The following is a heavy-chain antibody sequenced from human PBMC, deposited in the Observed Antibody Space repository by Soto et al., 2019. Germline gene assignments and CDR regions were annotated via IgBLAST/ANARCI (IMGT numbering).Heavy chain of an antibody. J-gene: IGHJ4*02. CDR3: AKDLRDYDFWSGSDDY. V-gene: IGHV3-30*18. D-gene: IGHD3-3*01. CDR2: ISYDGSNK. Sequence: GGSLRLSCAASGFTFSSYGMHWVRQAPGKGLEWVAVISYDGSNKYYADSVKGRFTISRDNSKNTLYLQMNSLRAEDTAVYYCAKDLRDYDFWSGSDDYWGQGTLVTVSS. CDR1: GFTFSSYG.